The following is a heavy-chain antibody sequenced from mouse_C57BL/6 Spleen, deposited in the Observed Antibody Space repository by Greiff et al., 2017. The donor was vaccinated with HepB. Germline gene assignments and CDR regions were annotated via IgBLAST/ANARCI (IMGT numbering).Heavy chain of an antibody. CDR1: GFTFSDYY. Sequence: EVKLQEPEGGLVQPGSSMKLSCTASGFTFSDYYMAWVRQVPEKGLEWVANINYDGSSTYYLDALKSRVIISRDNAKNILYLQMSSLKSEDTATYYCARGRGITTVVAGMDYWGQGTSVTVSS. D-gene: IGHD1-1*01. J-gene: IGHJ4*01. V-gene: IGHV5-16*01. CDR3: ARGRGITTVVAGMDY. CDR2: INYDGSST.